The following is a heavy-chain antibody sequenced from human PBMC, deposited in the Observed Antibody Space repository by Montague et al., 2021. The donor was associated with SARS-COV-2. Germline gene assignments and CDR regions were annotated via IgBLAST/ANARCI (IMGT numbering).Heavy chain of an antibody. Sequence: FLSLSCSASGFTFSSYEMNWVRQAPGKGLEWVSYITSSGSTIYYADSVKGRFTISRDNAKNSLFLQMNSLRAEDTAVYYCARDLRDYDILTGYLWGQGTLVTVSS. CDR1: GFTFSSYE. CDR3: ARDLRDYDILTGYL. V-gene: IGHV3-48*03. D-gene: IGHD3-9*01. J-gene: IGHJ4*02. CDR2: ITSSGSTI.